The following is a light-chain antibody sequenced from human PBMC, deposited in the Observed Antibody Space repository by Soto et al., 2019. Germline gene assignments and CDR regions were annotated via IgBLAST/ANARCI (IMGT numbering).Light chain of an antibody. CDR1: SSDVGGYNF. CDR3: SSYISTTVV. CDR2: DVS. J-gene: IGLJ2*01. V-gene: IGLV2-14*03. Sequence: QSVLTQPASVSGSPGQSITISCTGTSSDVGGYNFVSWYQQHPGKAPKLMIHDVSNRPSGVSNRFSGSKSGNTASLTISGLQAEDEADYYCSSYISTTVVFGGGTQLTVL.